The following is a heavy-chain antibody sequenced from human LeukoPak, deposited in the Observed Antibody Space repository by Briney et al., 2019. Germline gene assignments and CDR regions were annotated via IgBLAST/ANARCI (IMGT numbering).Heavy chain of an antibody. CDR1: GGTFSSYA. Sequence: SVKVSCKASGGTFSSYAISWVRQAPGQGLEWMGGIIPIFGTANYAQKFQGRVTITADESTSTAYMELNSLRSEDTAVYYCARDPGIVVVPAAIRSGMDVWGQGTTVTVSS. V-gene: IGHV1-69*13. CDR3: ARDPGIVVVPAAIRSGMDV. CDR2: IIPIFGTA. D-gene: IGHD2-2*01. J-gene: IGHJ6*02.